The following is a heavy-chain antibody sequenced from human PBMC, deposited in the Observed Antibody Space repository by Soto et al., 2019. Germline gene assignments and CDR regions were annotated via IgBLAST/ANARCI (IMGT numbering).Heavy chain of an antibody. J-gene: IGHJ6*02. D-gene: IGHD6-13*01. CDR1: GYTFTSYD. CDR3: AREGIAAAAGFFAYYYYGMAV. V-gene: IGHV1-8*01. Sequence: ASVKVSCKASGYTFTSYDINWVRQATGQGLEWMGWMNPNSGNTGYAQKFQGRVTMTRNTSISTAYMELSSLRSEDTAVYYCAREGIAAAAGFFAYYYYGMAVSAQGTTVTVSS. CDR2: MNPNSGNT.